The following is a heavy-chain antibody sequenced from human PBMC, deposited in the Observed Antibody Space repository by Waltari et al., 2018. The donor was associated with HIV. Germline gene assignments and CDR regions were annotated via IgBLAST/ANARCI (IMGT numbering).Heavy chain of an antibody. CDR1: GFTFDKFP. J-gene: IGHJ3*01. CDR3: AKTVPTVTSIFEGFDV. D-gene: IGHD4-17*01. CDR2: ISGSGGNK. V-gene: IGHV3-23*01. Sequence: QLLESGGGLVQPGGSLRLSGVASGFTFDKFPFLWVRQAPGQGLEWLSSISGSGGNKFYADSVKGRISISRENSKNTVYLQINSLRVDDTAIYYCAKTVPTVTSIFEGFDVWGQGATVTVSS.